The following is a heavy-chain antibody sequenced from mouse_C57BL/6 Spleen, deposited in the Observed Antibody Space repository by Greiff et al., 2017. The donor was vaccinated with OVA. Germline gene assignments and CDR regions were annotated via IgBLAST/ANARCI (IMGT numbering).Heavy chain of an antibody. V-gene: IGHV1-76*01. J-gene: IGHJ2*01. D-gene: IGHD1-1*01. CDR2: IYPGSGNT. CDR3: SGTRYYYGSSVGGYFGY. Sequence: VQLQESGAELVRPGASVKLSCKASGYTFTDYYINWVKQRPGQGLEWIARIYPGSGNTYYNEKFKGKATLTAEKSSSTAYLKLSSLTSEDSAVYFCSGTRYYYGSSVGGYFGYWGQGTTLTVAS. CDR1: GYTFTDYY.